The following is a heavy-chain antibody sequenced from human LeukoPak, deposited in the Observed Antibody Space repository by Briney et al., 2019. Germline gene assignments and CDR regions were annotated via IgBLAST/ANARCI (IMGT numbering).Heavy chain of an antibody. Sequence: GGSLRLSCAASGFTFSSYSMNWVRQAPGKGLEWVSYISSSGSTIYYADSVKGRFTISRDNAKNSLYLQMNSLRAEDTAVYYCARLVRGSNYYMDVWAKGPRSPSP. D-gene: IGHD1-26*01. CDR3: ARLVRGSNYYMDV. CDR2: ISSSGSTI. CDR1: GFTFSSYS. J-gene: IGHJ6*03. V-gene: IGHV3-48*04.